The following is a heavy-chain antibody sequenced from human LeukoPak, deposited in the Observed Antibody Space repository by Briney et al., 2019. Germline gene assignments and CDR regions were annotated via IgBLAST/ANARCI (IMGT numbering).Heavy chain of an antibody. Sequence: GRSLRLSCAASGFTFDDYAMHWVRQAPGKGLEWVSGISWNSGSIGYADSVKGRFTISRDNAKNSLYLQMNSLRAEDTAVYYCARDLSATARAYDYWGQGTLVTVSS. CDR3: ARDLSATARAYDY. CDR1: GFTFDDYA. CDR2: ISWNSGSI. D-gene: IGHD2-15*01. V-gene: IGHV3-9*01. J-gene: IGHJ4*02.